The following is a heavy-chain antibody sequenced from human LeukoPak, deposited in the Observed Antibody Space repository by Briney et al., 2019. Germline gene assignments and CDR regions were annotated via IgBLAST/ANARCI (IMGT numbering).Heavy chain of an antibody. CDR2: IYYSGST. CDR1: GGSISSYY. J-gene: IGHJ3*02. V-gene: IGHV4-59*08. Sequence: SETLSLTCTVSGGSISSYYWSWIRQPPGKGLEWIGYIYYSGSTYYNPSLKSRVTISVDTSKNQFSLKLSSVTAADTAVYYCARQHLFYDSSGYYIDAFDIWGQGTMVTVSS. D-gene: IGHD3-22*01. CDR3: ARQHLFYDSSGYYIDAFDI.